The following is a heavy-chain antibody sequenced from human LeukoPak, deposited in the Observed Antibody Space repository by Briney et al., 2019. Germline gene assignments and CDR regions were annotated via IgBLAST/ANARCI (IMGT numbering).Heavy chain of an antibody. J-gene: IGHJ4*02. CDR1: RFTFSSYW. CDR3: ARDFSYFRIHFDY. V-gene: IGHV3-7*01. CDR2: IKQDGSEK. D-gene: IGHD3-9*01. Sequence: GGSLRLSCAASRFTFSSYWMSWVRQAPGKGLEWVANIKQDGSEKYYVDSVEGRFTISRDNAKNSLYLQMNSLRAEDTAVYYCARDFSYFRIHFDYWGQGTLVTVSS.